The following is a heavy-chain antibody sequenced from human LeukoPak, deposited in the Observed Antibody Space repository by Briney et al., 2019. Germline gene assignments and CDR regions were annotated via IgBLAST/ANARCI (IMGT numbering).Heavy chain of an antibody. V-gene: IGHV2-5*02. CDR2: IYWDNDR. CDR3: AHRVFQGGYWDSGKFDY. CDR1: GFSLTTSGVG. J-gene: IGHJ4*02. D-gene: IGHD2-8*02. Sequence: ESGPTLVNPTQTLTLTCTFSGFSLTTSGVGVGWIRQPPGKAPECLALIYWDNDRRYSPSLRSRLTITKDTSKNQVVLTMTNMDPVDTATYFCAHRVFQGGYWDSGKFDYSGQGAPVTVSS.